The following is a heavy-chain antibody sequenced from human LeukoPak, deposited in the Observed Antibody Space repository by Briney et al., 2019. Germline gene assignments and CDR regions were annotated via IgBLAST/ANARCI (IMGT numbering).Heavy chain of an antibody. CDR1: GGSFSGYY. CDR3: ARGPDSSGPPVDGMDV. V-gene: IGHV4-34*01. Sequence: PSETLSLTCAVYGGSFSGYYWSWIRQPPGKGLEWIGEINHSGSTNYNPSLKSRVTISVDTSKNQFSLKLSSVTAADTAVYYCARGPDSSGPPVDGMDVWGQGTTVTVSS. J-gene: IGHJ6*02. D-gene: IGHD6-19*01. CDR2: INHSGST.